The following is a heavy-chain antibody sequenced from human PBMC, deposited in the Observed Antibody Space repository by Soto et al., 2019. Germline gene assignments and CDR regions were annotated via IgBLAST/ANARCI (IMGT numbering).Heavy chain of an antibody. D-gene: IGHD2-2*01. Sequence: GASVKVSCKASGYTFTSYDINWVRQATGQGLEWMGWMNPNSGNTGYAQKFQGRVTMTRNTSISTAYMDLSSLRSEDTAVYYCVCLFRYCSSTSCYPKGDNWFDPWGQGTLVTVSS. V-gene: IGHV1-8*01. CDR3: VCLFRYCSSTSCYPKGDNWFDP. CDR1: GYTFTSYD. J-gene: IGHJ5*02. CDR2: MNPNSGNT.